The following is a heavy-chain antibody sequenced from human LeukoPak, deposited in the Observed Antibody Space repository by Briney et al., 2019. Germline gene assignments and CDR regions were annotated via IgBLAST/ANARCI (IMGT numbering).Heavy chain of an antibody. Sequence: GASVKVSCKASGYSFRNYGITWVRQAAGHGLEWMGWISTYNGDTHFAQNLQGRVTLTTDTFTSTAYMELRSLRSDDTAVYYCARDPTNTSGYYAYLDYWGQGTLVTVSS. J-gene: IGHJ4*02. V-gene: IGHV1-18*01. D-gene: IGHD5-12*01. CDR3: ARDPTNTSGYYAYLDY. CDR1: GYSFRNYG. CDR2: ISTYNGDT.